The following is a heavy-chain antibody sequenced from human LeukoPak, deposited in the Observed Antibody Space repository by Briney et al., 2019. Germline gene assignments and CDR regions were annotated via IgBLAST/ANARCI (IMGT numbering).Heavy chain of an antibody. CDR2: IYSGGST. CDR3: ARGVGDGYSVPYGLFDY. D-gene: IGHD5-24*01. CDR1: GFTVSSNY. Sequence: PGGSLRLSCAASGFTVSSNYMSWVRQAPGKGLEWVSVIYSGGSTYYADSVKGRFTISRDNSKNTLYLQMNSLRAEDTAVYYCARGVGDGYSVPYGLFDYWGQGTLVTVSS. V-gene: IGHV3-66*01. J-gene: IGHJ4*02.